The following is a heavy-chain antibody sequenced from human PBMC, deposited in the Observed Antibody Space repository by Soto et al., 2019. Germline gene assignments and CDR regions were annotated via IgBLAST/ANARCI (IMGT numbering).Heavy chain of an antibody. CDR2: ISYDGSNK. J-gene: IGHJ6*02. V-gene: IGHV3-30*18. CDR1: GFTIITYD. Sequence: GGSLRLSCAASGFTIITYDMPWVRQAPGKGLEWVAVISYDGSNKYYADSVKGRCTISRDNSKNTLYLQMNSLRAEDTAVYYCAKDASIAAVPSYYYYGMDVWGQGTTVTVSS. D-gene: IGHD6-25*01. CDR3: AKDASIAAVPSYYYYGMDV.